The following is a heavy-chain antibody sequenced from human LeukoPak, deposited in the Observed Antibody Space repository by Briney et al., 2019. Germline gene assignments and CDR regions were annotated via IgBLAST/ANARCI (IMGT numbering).Heavy chain of an antibody. Sequence: PGGSLRLSCAASGFSFRSYAIHWVRQAPGKGLEWVAVISYDGTKTYYADSVKGRFTIPRDNSKNSLYVEMNSLRAEDTAVYYCARGLFFPVPGAPFDSWGQGTLVTVSS. CDR2: ISYDGTKT. CDR1: GFSFRSYA. D-gene: IGHD6-19*01. J-gene: IGHJ4*02. CDR3: ARGLFFPVPGAPFDS. V-gene: IGHV3-30-3*01.